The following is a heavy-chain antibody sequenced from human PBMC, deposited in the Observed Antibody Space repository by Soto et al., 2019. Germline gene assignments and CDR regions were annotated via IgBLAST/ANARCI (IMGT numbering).Heavy chain of an antibody. CDR2: IIPIFGTA. CDR1: GGTFSSYA. D-gene: IGHD3-3*01. Sequence: QVQLVQSGAEVKKPGSSVKVSCKASGGTFSSYAISWVRQAPGQGLEWMGGIIPIFGTANYAQKFQGRVTITADESTSTAYMELSSLRSEDTAVYYCARHPRAYDFCSGYPPWYYYYGMDVWGQGTTVTVSS. V-gene: IGHV1-69*01. J-gene: IGHJ6*02. CDR3: ARHPRAYDFCSGYPPWYYYYGMDV.